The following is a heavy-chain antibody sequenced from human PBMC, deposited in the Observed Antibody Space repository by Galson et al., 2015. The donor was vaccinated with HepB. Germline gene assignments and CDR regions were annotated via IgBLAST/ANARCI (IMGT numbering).Heavy chain of an antibody. V-gene: IGHV3-30-3*01. CDR2: ISYDGSNK. CDR1: GFTFSGSA. Sequence: SLRLSCAASGFTFSGSAMHWVRQAPGKGLEWVAVISYDGSNKYYADSVEGRFTISRDNSKNTLYLQMNSLRAEDTAVYYCARGGRFGDCDYWGQGTLVTVSS. D-gene: IGHD3-10*01. J-gene: IGHJ4*02. CDR3: ARGGRFGDCDY.